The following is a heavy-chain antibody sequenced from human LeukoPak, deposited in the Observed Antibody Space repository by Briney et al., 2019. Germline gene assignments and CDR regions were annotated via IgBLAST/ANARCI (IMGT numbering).Heavy chain of an antibody. D-gene: IGHD2-15*01. CDR2: ISGSGGST. V-gene: IGHV3-23*01. J-gene: IGHJ3*02. CDR3: VRESCSGGSCTYDPFDI. CDR1: GFTFSSYA. Sequence: QPGGSLRLSCAASGFTFSSYAMSWVRQAPGKGLEWVSAISGSGGSTYYADSVKGRFTISRDNSKNTQFLQMNSLRFEDTAVYFCVRESCSGGSCTYDPFDIWGHGTMVTVST.